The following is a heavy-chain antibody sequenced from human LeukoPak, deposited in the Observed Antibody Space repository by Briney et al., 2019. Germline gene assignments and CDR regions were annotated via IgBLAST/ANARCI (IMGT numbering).Heavy chain of an antibody. J-gene: IGHJ4*02. D-gene: IGHD6-19*01. CDR3: ARVHGNGWYPEDYLDS. CDR2: INNDGTPT. V-gene: IGHV3-74*01. Sequence: PPGGSLRLSCAASGFTLSTYWMHWVRQAPEKGLVWVSRINNDGTPTDYADPVKGRFTISRDNARNTLYLQMSSLRAEDTGMYYCARVHGNGWYPEDYLDSWGQGTLVTVSA. CDR1: GFTLSTYW.